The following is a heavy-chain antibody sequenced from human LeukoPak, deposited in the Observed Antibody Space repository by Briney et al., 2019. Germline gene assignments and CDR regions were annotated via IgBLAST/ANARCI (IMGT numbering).Heavy chain of an antibody. CDR1: GDSISTYH. D-gene: IGHD5-18*01. J-gene: IGHJ4*02. Sequence: PSETLPLTCSVSGDSISTYHWNSIRKPPGKVLEWIGYIQSTRNINSKTSLKNQDNICEDISKNQSVLNLSSVTPPDPALYYGARDKRHSYGRYFDPWGQGMLVTVSS. V-gene: IGHV4-4*08. CDR3: ARDKRHSYGRYFDP. CDR2: IQSTRNI.